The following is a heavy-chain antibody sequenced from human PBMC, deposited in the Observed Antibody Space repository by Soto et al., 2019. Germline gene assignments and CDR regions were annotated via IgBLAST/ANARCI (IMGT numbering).Heavy chain of an antibody. V-gene: IGHV3-9*01. CDR3: AKTPRITIFGVATYMDV. CDR2: ISWNSGSI. Sequence: GGSLRLSCAASGFTFDDYAMHWVRQAPGKGLEWVSGISWNSGSIGYADSVKGRFTISRDNAKNSLYLQMNSLRAEDTALYYCAKTPRITIFGVATYMDVWGKGTTVTVSS. J-gene: IGHJ6*03. CDR1: GFTFDDYA. D-gene: IGHD3-3*01.